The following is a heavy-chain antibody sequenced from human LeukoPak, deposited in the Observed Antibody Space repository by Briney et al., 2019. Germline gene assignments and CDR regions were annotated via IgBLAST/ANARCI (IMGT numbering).Heavy chain of an antibody. D-gene: IGHD6-19*01. CDR1: GFPFSSYW. V-gene: IGHV3-74*01. J-gene: IGHJ4*02. Sequence: GGSLRLSFAASGFPFSSYWMHWVRQAPGKGLVWGSRINSDGSSTSYADSVKGRFTISRDNAKNTLYLQMNSLRAEDTAVYYCARDGRVRIAVAGTFDYWGQGTLVTVSS. CDR2: INSDGSST. CDR3: ARDGRVRIAVAGTFDY.